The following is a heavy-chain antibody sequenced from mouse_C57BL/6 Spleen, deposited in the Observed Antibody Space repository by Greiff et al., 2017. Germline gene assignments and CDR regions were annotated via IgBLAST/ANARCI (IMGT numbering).Heavy chain of an antibody. CDR1: GYTFTDHT. J-gene: IGHJ4*01. V-gene: IGHV1-78*01. CDR2: IYPRDGST. Sequence: QVQLQQSDAELVKPGASVKISCKVSGYTFTDHTIHWMKQRPEQGLEWIGYIYPRDGSTKYNEKFKGKATLTADKSSSTAYMQLHSLTSDDSAVYFCARSAPYYGSSIAMDYWGQGTSVTVSS. CDR3: ARSAPYYGSSIAMDY. D-gene: IGHD1-1*01.